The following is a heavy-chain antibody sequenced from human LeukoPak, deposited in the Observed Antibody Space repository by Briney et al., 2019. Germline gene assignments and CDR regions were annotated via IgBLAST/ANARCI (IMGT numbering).Heavy chain of an antibody. CDR3: ARLLGDTAMVPFLDY. D-gene: IGHD5-18*01. CDR2: VYPGDSDT. Sequence: GESLKISCKGSGYSFTDFWIGWVRQMPGKGLEWIGIVYPGDSDTRYSPSFQGQVTISADKSISTAYLQWSSLKASDTAMYYCARLLGDTAMVPFLDYWGQGTLVTVSS. CDR1: GYSFTDFW. V-gene: IGHV5-51*01. J-gene: IGHJ4*02.